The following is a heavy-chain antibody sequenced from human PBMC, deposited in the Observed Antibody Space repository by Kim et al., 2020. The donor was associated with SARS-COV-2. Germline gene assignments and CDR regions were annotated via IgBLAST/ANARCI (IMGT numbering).Heavy chain of an antibody. J-gene: IGHJ3*02. CDR3: AKQGYCSGGSCSVDAFDI. D-gene: IGHD2-15*01. Sequence: GRFTISRDNSKNTLYLQMNSLRAEDTAVYYCAKQGYCSGGSCSVDAFDIWGQGTMVTVSS. V-gene: IGHV3-23*03.